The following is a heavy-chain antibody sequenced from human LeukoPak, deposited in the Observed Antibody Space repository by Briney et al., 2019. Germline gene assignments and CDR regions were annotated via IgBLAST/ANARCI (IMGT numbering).Heavy chain of an antibody. CDR3: ARGGKIIREVVIIYEY. CDR1: GYTFTDYY. V-gene: IGHV1-2*02. Sequence: ASVKVSCKASGYTFTDYYMHWVRQAPGQGLEWMAWINPNSGDTGHAQRFQGRVTMTRDTSISTAYMELRRLRSDDTAVYYCARGGKIIREVVIIYEYWGQGTLVTVSS. J-gene: IGHJ4*02. D-gene: IGHD3-10*01. CDR2: INPNSGDT.